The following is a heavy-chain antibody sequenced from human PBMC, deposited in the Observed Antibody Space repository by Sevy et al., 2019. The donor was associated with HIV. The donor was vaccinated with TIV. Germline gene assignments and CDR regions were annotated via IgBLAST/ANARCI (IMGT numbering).Heavy chain of an antibody. CDR1: GFTFSKYD. V-gene: IGHV3-13*01. J-gene: IGHJ3*02. Sequence: GGSLRLSCAASGFTFSKYDIHWVRQVTGKGLEWVSSIGTAGDTYYPGSVKGRFTISRENAKNSLSLQMNSLRAGDTAVYYCARGGSYDDSSGSHAFAIWGQRTMVTVSS. D-gene: IGHD3-22*01. CDR2: IGTAGDT. CDR3: ARGGSYDDSSGSHAFAI.